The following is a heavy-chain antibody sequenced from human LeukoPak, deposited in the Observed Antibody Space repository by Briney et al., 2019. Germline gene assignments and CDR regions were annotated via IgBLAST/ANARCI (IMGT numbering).Heavy chain of an antibody. CDR3: ARGAARRLDY. D-gene: IGHD6-6*01. V-gene: IGHV6-1*01. Sequence: SQTVSLTCAISGDRVSSNSAAWNSIRQSPSRGLEWLGRTYYRSKWYTGYAGSVKSRITINPDTSKNQFSLQLNSVTPEDTAVYYCARGAARRLDYWGQGTLVTVSS. CDR1: GDRVSSNSAA. J-gene: IGHJ4*02. CDR2: TYYRSKWYT.